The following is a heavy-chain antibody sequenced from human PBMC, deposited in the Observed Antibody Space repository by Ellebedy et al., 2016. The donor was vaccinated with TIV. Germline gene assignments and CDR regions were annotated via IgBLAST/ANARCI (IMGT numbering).Heavy chain of an antibody. D-gene: IGHD2-2*01. V-gene: IGHV3-74*01. CDR2: INIDGSST. Sequence: GGSLRLSCAASGFTFSSFWMHWFRQAPGKGLVWVSRINIDGSSTTYADSVKGRFTISRDNAKNSLYLQMSSLRVEDTAVYYCAGGYDSHGFDIWGQGTMDTVSS. CDR3: AGGYDSHGFDI. J-gene: IGHJ3*02. CDR1: GFTFSSFW.